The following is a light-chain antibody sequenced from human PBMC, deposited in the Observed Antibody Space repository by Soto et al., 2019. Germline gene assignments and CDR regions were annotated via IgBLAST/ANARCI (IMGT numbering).Light chain of an antibody. CDR2: GAS. V-gene: IGKV3-20*01. CDR1: QSVSSSY. Sequence: IVLTQCPGTLSLSPGERATLSCRASQSVSSSYLAWYQQKPGQAPRLLIYGASSRATGIPDRFSGSGSGTDFTLTISRLEPEDFAVYYCQQYGSSPRTFGQGTKV. CDR3: QQYGSSPRT. J-gene: IGKJ1*01.